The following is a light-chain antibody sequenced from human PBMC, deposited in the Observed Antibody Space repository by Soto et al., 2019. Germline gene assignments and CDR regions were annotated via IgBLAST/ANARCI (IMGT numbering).Light chain of an antibody. CDR1: SSDVGGYNY. CDR2: DVT. Sequence: CVRHQPASVSGAPVHSITISCTGNSSDVGGYNYVSWYQQHPGKAPKLMIYDVTSRPSGVSNRFSGSKSGYTASLTISGLQAEDEADYYCSSYTTSSTYVFGTGTKVTVL. J-gene: IGLJ1*01. V-gene: IGLV2-14*03. CDR3: SSYTTSSTYV.